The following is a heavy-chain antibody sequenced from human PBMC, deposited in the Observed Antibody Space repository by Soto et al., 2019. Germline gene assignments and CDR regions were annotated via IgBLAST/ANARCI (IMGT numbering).Heavy chain of an antibody. CDR2: IIPIFGTA. D-gene: IGHD3-22*01. CDR3: ARHYYDSSGYYTYYFDY. J-gene: IGHJ4*02. Sequence: QVQLVQSGAEVKKPGASVKVSCKASGYTFTSYDISWVRQAPGQGLEWMGGIIPIFGTANYAQKFQGRVTITADESTSTAYMELSSLRSEDTAVYYCARHYYDSSGYYTYYFDYWGQGTLVTVSS. CDR1: GYTFTSYD. V-gene: IGHV1-69*01.